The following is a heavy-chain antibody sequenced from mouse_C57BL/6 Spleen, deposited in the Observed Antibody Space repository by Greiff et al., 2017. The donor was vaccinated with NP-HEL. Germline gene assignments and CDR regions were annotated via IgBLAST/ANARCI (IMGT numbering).Heavy chain of an antibody. CDR1: GYTFTDYE. D-gene: IGHD1-1*01. J-gene: IGHJ3*01. CDR3: TRSPTVTY. Sequence: QVQLQQSGAELVRPGASVTLSCKASGYTFTDYEMHWVKQTPVHGLEWIGAIDPEPGGTAYNQKFKGKAILTADKSSSPAYLELRSLTSEDSAVEYRTRSPTVTYWGQGTLVTVSA. V-gene: IGHV1-15*01. CDR2: IDPEPGGT.